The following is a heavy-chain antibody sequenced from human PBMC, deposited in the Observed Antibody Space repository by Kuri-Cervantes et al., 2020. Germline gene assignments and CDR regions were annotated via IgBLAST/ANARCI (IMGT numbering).Heavy chain of an antibody. CDR3: AREGAGYSSSWYSSGPRSYYYYYGMDV. CDR1: GFTFSSYS. CDR2: ISSSSSTI. D-gene: IGHD6-13*01. V-gene: IGHV3-48*02. J-gene: IGHJ6*02. Sequence: GESLKISCAASGFTFSSYSMNCVRQAPGKGLEWVSYISSSSSTIYYADSVTGRFTISRDNAKNSLFLQMNSLRDEDTAVYYCAREGAGYSSSWYSSGPRSYYYYYGMDVWGQGTTVTVSS.